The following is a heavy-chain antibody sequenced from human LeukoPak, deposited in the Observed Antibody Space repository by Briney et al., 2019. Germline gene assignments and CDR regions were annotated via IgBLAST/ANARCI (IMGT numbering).Heavy chain of an antibody. CDR2: ISNSGGRT. Sequence: PGGSLRLSCAASGFTFSSDAMSWVRQAPGKGLEWVSSISNSGGRTFYTDSVKGRFTISRDNSKITLYLQMNSLRAEDTAVYYCARDARYICSGGSCYHFDYWGQGTLVTVSS. J-gene: IGHJ4*02. CDR1: GFTFSSDA. V-gene: IGHV3-23*01. CDR3: ARDARYICSGGSCYHFDY. D-gene: IGHD2-15*01.